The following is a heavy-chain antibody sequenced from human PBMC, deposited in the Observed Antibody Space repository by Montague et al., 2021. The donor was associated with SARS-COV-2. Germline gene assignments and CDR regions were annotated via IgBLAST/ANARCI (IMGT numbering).Heavy chain of an antibody. J-gene: IGHJ4*02. V-gene: IGHV4-61*05. CDR3: ARRGDYGGPRFDY. D-gene: IGHD4-23*01. Sequence: SETLSLTCTVSGASISSRSYYWSWIRQPPGKGLEWIGYIYYSGSTNYNPSLKSRVTISVDTSKNQFSLKLSSVTAADTAVYYCARRGDYGGPRFDYWGQGTLVSVSS. CDR1: GASISSRSYY. CDR2: IYYSGST.